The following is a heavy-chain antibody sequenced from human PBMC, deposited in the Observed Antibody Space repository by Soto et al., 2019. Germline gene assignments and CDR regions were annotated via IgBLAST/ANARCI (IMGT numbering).Heavy chain of an antibody. CDR1: GFTFSSYA. Sequence: EVPLVESGGGLVQPGGSLRLSCAASGFTFSSYAMHWVRQAPGKGLEYVSGISRNGGSTYYANSVKGRFTISRDNSKSTLYLQVGSLRAEDMAVYYCASSGLPFDYWGQGTLVTVSS. D-gene: IGHD2-21*02. V-gene: IGHV3-64*01. CDR3: ASSGLPFDY. J-gene: IGHJ4*02. CDR2: ISRNGGST.